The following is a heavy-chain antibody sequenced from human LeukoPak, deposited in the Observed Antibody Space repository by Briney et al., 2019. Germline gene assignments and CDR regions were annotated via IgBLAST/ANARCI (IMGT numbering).Heavy chain of an antibody. CDR3: AKDAWWSVS. V-gene: IGHV3-23*01. J-gene: IGHJ5*02. D-gene: IGHD2-8*02. Sequence: PGGSLRLSCAASGFTFSCYAMSWVRQAPGKGLEWVSAISGSGGSTFYAPSVKGRFTISRDNSKNTMYLQINSLRAEDTAIYYCAKDAWWSVSWGQGTLVTVSS. CDR1: GFTFSCYA. CDR2: ISGSGGST.